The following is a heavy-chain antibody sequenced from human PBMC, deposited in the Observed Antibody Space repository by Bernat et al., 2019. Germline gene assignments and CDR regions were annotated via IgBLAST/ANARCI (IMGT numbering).Heavy chain of an antibody. CDR2: IKSKTDGGTT. Sequence: EVQLVESGGGLVKPGGSLRLSCAASGFTFSNAWMSWFRQAPGKGLEWVGRIKSKTDGGTTDYAAPVKGRFTISRDDSKNTLYLQMNSLKTEDTAVYYCTTDPRIVGAMGIDYWGQGTLVTVSS. CDR3: TTDPRIVGAMGIDY. V-gene: IGHV3-15*01. CDR1: GFTFSNAW. D-gene: IGHD1-26*01. J-gene: IGHJ4*02.